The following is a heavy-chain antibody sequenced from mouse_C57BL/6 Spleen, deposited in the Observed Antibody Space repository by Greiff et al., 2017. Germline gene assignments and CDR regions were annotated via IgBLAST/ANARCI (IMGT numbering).Heavy chain of an antibody. V-gene: IGHV1-52*01. CDR2: IDPSDSET. CDR1: GYTFTSYW. D-gene: IGHD2-1*01. CDR3: ARSGGNYADWYFDV. Sequence: VQLQQPGAELVRPGSSVKLSCKASGYTFTSYWMHWVKQRPIQGLEWIGNIDPSDSETHYNQKFKDKATLTVDKSSSTAYMQLSSLTSEDSAVYYCARSGGNYADWYFDVWGTGTTVTVSS. J-gene: IGHJ1*03.